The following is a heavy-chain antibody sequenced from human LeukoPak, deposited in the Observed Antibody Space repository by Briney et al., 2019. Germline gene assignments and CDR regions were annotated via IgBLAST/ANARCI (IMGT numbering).Heavy chain of an antibody. CDR3: SRADSRAPLPPHYYYMDV. CDR2: VIPIFGTA. J-gene: IGHJ6*03. Sequence: SVKVSCKASGGTFSSYAISWVRQAPGQGLEGMGGVIPIFGTANYAQKFRGRVTITADKSMSTAYMELSSLRSEDTCVCYCSRADSRAPLPPHYYYMDVWGKGTTVTVSS. V-gene: IGHV1-69*06. D-gene: IGHD2-15*01. CDR1: GGTFSSYA.